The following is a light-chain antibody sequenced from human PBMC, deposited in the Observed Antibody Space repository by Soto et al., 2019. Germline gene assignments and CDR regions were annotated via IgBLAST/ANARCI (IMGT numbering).Light chain of an antibody. CDR3: CSSAGSLSYV. CDR1: SSDVGGYNY. V-gene: IGLV2-11*01. Sequence: QSVLTQPRSVSGSPGQSVTISCTGTSSDVGGYNYVSWYQQHPGKAPKLMIYDVSKRPSGVPDRFSGSKSGNTASLTISGLQAEDEADYYCCSSAGSLSYVFGTGTKVTVL. J-gene: IGLJ1*01. CDR2: DVS.